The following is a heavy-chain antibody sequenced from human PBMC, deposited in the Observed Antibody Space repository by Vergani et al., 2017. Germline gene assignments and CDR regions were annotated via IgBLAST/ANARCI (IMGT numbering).Heavy chain of an antibody. CDR1: GFTFSNAW. CDR2: IKSKTDGGTT. D-gene: IGHD4-11*01. V-gene: IGHV3-15*01. CDR3: AKARQAYSSYFDY. J-gene: IGHJ4*02. Sequence: EVQLVESGGGLVKPGGSLRLSCAASGFTFSNAWMSWVRQAPGKGLEWVGRIKSKTDGGTTDYAAPVKGRFTISRDDSKNTLYLQMNSLKTEDTAVYYCAKARQAYSSYFDYWGQGTLVTVSS.